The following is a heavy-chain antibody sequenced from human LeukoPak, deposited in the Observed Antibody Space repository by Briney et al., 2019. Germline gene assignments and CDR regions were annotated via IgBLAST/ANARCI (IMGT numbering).Heavy chain of an antibody. D-gene: IGHD6-19*01. Sequence: KTGGSLRLSCAAFGFTFSSYSINWVRQAPGKGLEWVSSISSGSGFISYADSVKGRFTISRDNAKNSLYLQMNSLRAKDTAVYYCARTLGTYSSGWYYFDYWGQGTLVTVSS. CDR3: ARTLGTYSSGWYYFDY. J-gene: IGHJ4*02. CDR1: GFTFSSYS. V-gene: IGHV3-21*01. CDR2: ISSGSGFI.